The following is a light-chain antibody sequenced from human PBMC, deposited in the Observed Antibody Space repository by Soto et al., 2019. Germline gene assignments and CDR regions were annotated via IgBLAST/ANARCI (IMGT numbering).Light chain of an antibody. V-gene: IGKV1-5*03. CDR1: QSVTTW. J-gene: IGKJ1*01. Sequence: DIQMTQSPSTLSASVGDRVTITCRASQSVTTWLAWYQQKPGKAPKLLIYKASSLESGVPSRFSGSESGTEFTFPHSSLAPDDFATYYCQQYINYLWTFGQGTKVEIK. CDR3: QQYINYLWT. CDR2: KAS.